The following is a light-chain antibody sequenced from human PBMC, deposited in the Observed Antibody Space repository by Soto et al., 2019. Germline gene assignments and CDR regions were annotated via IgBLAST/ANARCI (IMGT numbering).Light chain of an antibody. CDR3: SSYASSITLV. CDR1: SSDIGGYDY. CDR2: DVS. J-gene: IGLJ2*01. Sequence: QSVLTQPASVSGSPGQSITISCTGTSSDIGGYDYVSWYQQHPGRAPKLMIYDVSNRPSGVSHRFTGSKSGNTASLTISGLQAEDEADYYCSSYASSITLVFGGGTKLTVL. V-gene: IGLV2-14*01.